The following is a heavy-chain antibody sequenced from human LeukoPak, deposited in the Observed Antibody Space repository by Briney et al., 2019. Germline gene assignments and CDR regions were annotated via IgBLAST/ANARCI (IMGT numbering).Heavy chain of an antibody. V-gene: IGHV4-59*01. D-gene: IGHD3-3*01. CDR3: ARSYDFWSGDSQFDY. CDR1: SGSFSDYY. Sequence: KTSETLSLTCAVYSGSFSDYYWNWIRQTPGKGLEWIGYIYYSENTNYNPSLKSRVTMSLDTSKNQFSLKLSSVTAADTAVYYCARSYDFWSGDSQFDYWGQGTLVTVSS. J-gene: IGHJ4*02. CDR2: IYYSENT.